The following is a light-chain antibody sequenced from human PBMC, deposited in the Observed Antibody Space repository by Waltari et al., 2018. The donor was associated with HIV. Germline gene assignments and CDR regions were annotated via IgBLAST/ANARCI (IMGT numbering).Light chain of an antibody. Sequence: DIQMTQSPSSLSASVGDRVILTCRSNQSISTYLNWYQQKPGKAPNLLIYVASSLQSGVPSRFSGSGSGTDFTLTISSLQPEDFATYYCQQSYTTPYTFGRGTKLEIK. V-gene: IGKV1-39*01. CDR2: VAS. J-gene: IGKJ2*01. CDR1: QSISTY. CDR3: QQSYTTPYT.